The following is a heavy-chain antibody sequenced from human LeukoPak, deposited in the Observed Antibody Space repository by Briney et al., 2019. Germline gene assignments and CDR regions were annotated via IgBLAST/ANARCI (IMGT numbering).Heavy chain of an antibody. CDR3: ARSIGSSWTYNWIDP. J-gene: IGHJ5*02. D-gene: IGHD6-13*01. CDR1: GYPFTSYW. CDR2: IYPGDSDT. Sequence: RGESLKISCKGSGYPFTSYWIGGVRQMPGKGLEWLGIIYPGDSDTRYSPSFQGQVTISADKSISTAYLQWSRLEASDTAMYYCARSIGSSWTYNWIDPWGQGTLVTVSS. V-gene: IGHV5-51*01.